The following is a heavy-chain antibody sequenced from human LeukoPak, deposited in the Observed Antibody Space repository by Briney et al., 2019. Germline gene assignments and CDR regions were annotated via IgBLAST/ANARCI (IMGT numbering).Heavy chain of an antibody. CDR3: SKDISAGGLDA. J-gene: IGHJ6*02. CDR2: ISSSGSTI. D-gene: IGHD3-16*02. Sequence: GGSLRLSCAASGFTFSDYYMSWIRQAPGKGLEWVSYISSSGSTIYYADSVKGRFTISRDNAKNSMYLQMNSLRIEDTALYYCSKDISAGGLDAWGPGTTVTVSS. CDR1: GFTFSDYY. V-gene: IGHV3-11*01.